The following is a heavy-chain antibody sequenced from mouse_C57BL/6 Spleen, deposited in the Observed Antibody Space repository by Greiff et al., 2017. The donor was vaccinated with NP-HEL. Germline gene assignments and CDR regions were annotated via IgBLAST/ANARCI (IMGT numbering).Heavy chain of an antibody. Sequence: VQLQQSGPELVKPGASVKISCKASGYAFSSSWMNWVKQRPGKGLEWIGRIYPGDGDTNYNGKFKGKATLTADKSSSTAYMQLSSLTSEDSAVYFCAPITTVVATDYAMDYWGQGTSVTGSS. V-gene: IGHV1-82*01. CDR3: APITTVVATDYAMDY. J-gene: IGHJ4*01. CDR2: IYPGDGDT. D-gene: IGHD1-1*01. CDR1: GYAFSSSW.